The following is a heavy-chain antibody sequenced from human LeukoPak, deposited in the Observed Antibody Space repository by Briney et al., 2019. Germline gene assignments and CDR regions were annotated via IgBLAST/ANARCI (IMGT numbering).Heavy chain of an antibody. J-gene: IGHJ4*02. Sequence: GESLKISCKASGYSFASYWIAWVRQMPGKGLERMGIIYPGDSDTRYSPSFQGQVTISADKSISTAYLQWSSLKASDTAIYYCARQWGDCSSTCCYSAYWGQGTLVTVSS. D-gene: IGHD2-2*01. CDR1: GYSFASYW. CDR2: IYPGDSDT. CDR3: ARQWGDCSSTCCYSAY. V-gene: IGHV5-51*01.